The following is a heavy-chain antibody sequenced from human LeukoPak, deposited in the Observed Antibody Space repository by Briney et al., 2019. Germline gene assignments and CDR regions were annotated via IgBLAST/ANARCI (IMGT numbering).Heavy chain of an antibody. CDR3: ARDGYYYGSGSYYKVDFDY. V-gene: IGHV3-48*01. Sequence: GESLKISCKGSGYSFTTYWIGWVRQAPGKGLEWVSYISSRSSTIYYADSVKGRFTISRDNAKNSLYLQMNSLRAEDTAVYYCARDGYYYGSGSYYKVDFDYWGQGTLVTVSS. CDR2: ISSRSSTI. D-gene: IGHD3-10*01. J-gene: IGHJ4*02. CDR1: GYSFTTYW.